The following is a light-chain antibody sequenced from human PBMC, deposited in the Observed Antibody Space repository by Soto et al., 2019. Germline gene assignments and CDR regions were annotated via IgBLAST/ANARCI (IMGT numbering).Light chain of an antibody. Sequence: DIVLTQSPGTLSLSPGERATLSCRASVFRSSRYLVWSQLKPGQAPRLLIYAASSRPTDIPDRFSGSGSATEYTLTINTLEPEDFAVYHCLQQGTFGQGTKLEIK. J-gene: IGKJ2*01. CDR2: AAS. CDR3: LQQGT. V-gene: IGKV3-20*01. CDR1: VFRSSRY.